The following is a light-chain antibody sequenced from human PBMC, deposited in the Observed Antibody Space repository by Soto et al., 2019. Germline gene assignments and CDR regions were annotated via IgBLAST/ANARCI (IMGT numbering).Light chain of an antibody. CDR1: QSVVTY. CDR2: DAS. J-gene: IGKJ4*01. CDR3: QQRSTWPLT. V-gene: IGKV3-11*01. Sequence: EIVLTQSPATLSLSAGERATLSCRASQSVVTYLAWYQHKPGQAPRLLIYDASNRATGIPARFSGSGSGTDFTRSISSLEPEDFAFYYCQQRSTWPLTFGGGTKVEIK.